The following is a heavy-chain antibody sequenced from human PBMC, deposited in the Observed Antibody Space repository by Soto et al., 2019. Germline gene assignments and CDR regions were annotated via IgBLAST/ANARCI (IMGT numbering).Heavy chain of an antibody. Sequence: PGGSLRLSCAASGFTFDSYAMNWVRQAPGKGLEWVSTIFSSGTNAYYADSVRGRFTISRDNSKNTLSLQMTSLGAEDTAVYYCDRKGGEYDSSNRWFDPWGQGTLVTVSS. CDR2: IFSSGTNA. V-gene: IGHV3-23*05. CDR3: DRKGGEYDSSNRWFDP. J-gene: IGHJ5*02. D-gene: IGHD3-22*01. CDR1: GFTFDSYA.